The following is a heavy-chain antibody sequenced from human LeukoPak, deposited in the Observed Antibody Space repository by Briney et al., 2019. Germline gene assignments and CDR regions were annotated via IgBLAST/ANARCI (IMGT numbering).Heavy chain of an antibody. J-gene: IGHJ4*02. CDR3: VRVGRSLHWNPDF. V-gene: IGHV4-59*01. CDR1: GGSMSDYY. Sequence: PSENLSLNXTVSGGSMSDYYWGCIRQPPGKGLEWIGYISYSGKSNSNPSLKSRVTMSVDMSKNQFSLKLASVTAADTAVYYSVRVGRSLHWNPDFWGLGTLVTVSS. CDR2: ISYSGKS. D-gene: IGHD1-1*01.